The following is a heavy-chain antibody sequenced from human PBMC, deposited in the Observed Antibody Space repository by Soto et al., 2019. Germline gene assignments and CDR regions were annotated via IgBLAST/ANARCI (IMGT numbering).Heavy chain of an antibody. V-gene: IGHV3-33*01. CDR2: IWYDGSNK. CDR3: AREGQWLDYYYYYGMDV. Sequence: PGGSLRLSCAASGFTFSSYGMHWVRQAPGKGLDWVAVIWYDGSNKYYADSVKGRFTISRDNSKNTLYLQMNSLRAEDTVVYYCAREGQWLDYYYYYGMDVWGQGTTVTVSS. CDR1: GFTFSSYG. D-gene: IGHD6-19*01. J-gene: IGHJ6*02.